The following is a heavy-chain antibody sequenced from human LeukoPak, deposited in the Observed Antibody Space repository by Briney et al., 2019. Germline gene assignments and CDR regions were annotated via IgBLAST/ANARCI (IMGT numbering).Heavy chain of an antibody. V-gene: IGHV3-30*04. CDR2: ISYDGSNK. D-gene: IGHD1-26*01. Sequence: GGSLRLSCAASGFTFSSYAMHWVRQAPGKGLEWVAVISYDGSNKYYADSVKGRFTISRDNSKNTLYLQMNSLRAEDTAVYYCARCATSGSYYCTTSFLDYWGQGTLVTVSS. CDR3: ARCATSGSYYCTTSFLDY. J-gene: IGHJ4*02. CDR1: GFTFSSYA.